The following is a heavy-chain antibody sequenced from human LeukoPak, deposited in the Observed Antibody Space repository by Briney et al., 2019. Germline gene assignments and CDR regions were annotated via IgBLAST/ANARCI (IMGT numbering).Heavy chain of an antibody. CDR2: FDPEDGET. Sequence: GASVKVSCKVSGYTLTELSMHWVRQAPGKGLEWMGGFDPEDGETIYAQKFQGRVTMTEDTSTDTAYMELSSLRSEDTAVYYCASCSSTSCSGGMDVWGQGTTVTVSS. CDR3: ASCSSTSCSGGMDV. CDR1: GYTLTELS. J-gene: IGHJ6*02. V-gene: IGHV1-24*01. D-gene: IGHD2-2*01.